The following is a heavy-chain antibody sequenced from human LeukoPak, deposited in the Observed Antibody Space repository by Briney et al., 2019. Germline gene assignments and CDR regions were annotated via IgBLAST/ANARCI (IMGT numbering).Heavy chain of an antibody. Sequence: GGSLRLSCAASGFTFSSYTMNWVRQAPGKGLDWVSSISGSSSYIYYADSVKGRFTISRDNAKNSLFLQMNSLRAEDTAVYYCARDRDLYFDYWGQGTLVTVSS. J-gene: IGHJ4*02. V-gene: IGHV3-21*01. D-gene: IGHD3-10*01. CDR1: GFTFSSYT. CDR2: ISGSSSYI. CDR3: ARDRDLYFDY.